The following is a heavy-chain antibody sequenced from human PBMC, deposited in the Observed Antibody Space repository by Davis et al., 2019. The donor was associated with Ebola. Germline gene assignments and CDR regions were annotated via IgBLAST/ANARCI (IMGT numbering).Heavy chain of an antibody. CDR2: ISGSGGST. V-gene: IGHV3-53*05. CDR3: ARDSGVKRLSAAL. CDR1: GFTVSSNY. J-gene: IGHJ2*01. Sequence: PGGSLRLSCAASGFTVSSNYMSWVRQAPGKGLEWVSAISGSGGSTYYADSVKGRFTISRDNSKNTLYLQMNSLRAEDTAVYYCARDSGVKRLSAALWGRGTLVTVSS. D-gene: IGHD3-10*01.